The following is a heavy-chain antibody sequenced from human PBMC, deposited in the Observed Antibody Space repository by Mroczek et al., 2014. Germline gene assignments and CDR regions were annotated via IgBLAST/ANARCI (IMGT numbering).Heavy chain of an antibody. D-gene: IGHD3-22*01. Sequence: QVQLVQSGGGVVQPGRSLRLSCAASGFTFSSYAMHWVRQAPGKGLEWVAVISYDGSNKYYADSVKGRFTISRDNSKNTLYLQMNSLRAEDTAVYYCARDATTRGVVVISGGPDYWGQGTPVTVSS. CDR3: ARDATTRGVVVISGGPDY. CDR1: GFTFSSYA. J-gene: IGHJ4*02. V-gene: IGHV3-30-3*01. CDR2: ISYDGSNK.